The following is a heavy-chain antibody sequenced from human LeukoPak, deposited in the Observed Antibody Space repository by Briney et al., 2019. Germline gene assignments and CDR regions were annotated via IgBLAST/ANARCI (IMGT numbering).Heavy chain of an antibody. V-gene: IGHV3-21*04. Sequence: GGSLRLSCAASGFTFSSYSMNWVRQAPGKGLEWVSSISSSSSYIYYADSVKGRFTISRDNAKNSLYLQMNSLRAEDMALYYCAKGIRGYSSAFDYWGQGTLVTVSS. CDR3: AKGIRGYSSAFDY. D-gene: IGHD5-18*01. CDR2: ISSSSSYI. CDR1: GFTFSSYS. J-gene: IGHJ4*02.